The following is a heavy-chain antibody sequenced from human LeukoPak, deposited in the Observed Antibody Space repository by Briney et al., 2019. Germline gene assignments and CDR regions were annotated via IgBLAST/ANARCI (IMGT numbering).Heavy chain of an antibody. J-gene: IGHJ4*02. CDR3: AGGYYDSNGGDYFDY. D-gene: IGHD3-22*01. Sequence: SVKVSCEASGGTFSSYAISWVRQAPGQGLEWMGGIIPIFGTANYAQKFQGRVTITADKSTSTAYMELSSLRSEDTAVYYCAGGYYDSNGGDYFDYWGQGTLVTVSS. V-gene: IGHV1-69*06. CDR1: GGTFSSYA. CDR2: IIPIFGTA.